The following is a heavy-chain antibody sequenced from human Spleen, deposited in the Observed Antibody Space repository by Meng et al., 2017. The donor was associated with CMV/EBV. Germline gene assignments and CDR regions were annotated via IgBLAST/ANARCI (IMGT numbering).Heavy chain of an antibody. V-gene: IGHV1-18*01. D-gene: IGHD3-22*01. CDR1: GYTFTSYG. Sequence: ASVKVSCKASGYTFTSYGISWVRQAPGQGLEWMGWISAYNGNTNYAQKLQGRVTMTTDTSTSTAYMELRSLRSDDTAVYYCARGAVGSSGYYYTFPEDYWGQGTLVTVSS. CDR3: ARGAVGSSGYYYTFPEDY. CDR2: ISAYNGNT. J-gene: IGHJ4*02.